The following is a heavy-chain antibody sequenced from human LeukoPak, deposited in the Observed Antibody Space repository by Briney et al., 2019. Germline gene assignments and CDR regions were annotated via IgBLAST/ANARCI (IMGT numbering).Heavy chain of an antibody. J-gene: IGHJ5*02. D-gene: IGHD3-10*01. V-gene: IGHV4-34*01. CDR2: INHSGST. Sequence: SETLSLTCAVYGGSFSGYYWSWIRQPPGKGLEWIGEINHSGSTNYNPSLKSRVTISVDTSKNQFSLKLSSVTAADTAVYYCARGGGSGSYYNWFDPWGQGTLVTVSS. CDR1: GGSFSGYY. CDR3: ARGGGSGSYYNWFDP.